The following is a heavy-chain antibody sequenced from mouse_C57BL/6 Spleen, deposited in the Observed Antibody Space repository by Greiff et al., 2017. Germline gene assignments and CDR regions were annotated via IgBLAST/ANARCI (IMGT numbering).Heavy chain of an antibody. CDR2: IYPRSGNT. V-gene: IGHV1-81*01. Sequence: QVQLQQSGAELARPGASVKLSCKASGYTFTSYGISWVKQRTGQGLEWIGEIYPRSGNTYYNEKLKGKATLTEDKSSSTAYMELRSLTSEDSAVYFWAREGTVDWFAYWGQGTLVTVSA. CDR1: GYTFTSYG. J-gene: IGHJ3*01. CDR3: AREGTVDWFAY. D-gene: IGHD1-1*01.